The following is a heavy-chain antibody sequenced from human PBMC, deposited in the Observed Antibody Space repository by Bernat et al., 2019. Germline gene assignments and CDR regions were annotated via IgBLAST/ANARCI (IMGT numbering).Heavy chain of an antibody. CDR3: ARHPGVEMATSPNWYFDL. CDR1: GGSISSSSYY. D-gene: IGHD5-24*01. J-gene: IGHJ2*01. CDR2: IYYSGST. V-gene: IGHV4-39*01. Sequence: QLQLQESGPGLVKPSETLSLTCTVSGGSISSSSYYWGWIRQPPGKGLEWIGSIYYSGSTYYNPSLKRRVTISVDTSKNQFSLKLSSVAAADTAVYYCARHPGVEMATSPNWYFDLWGRGTLVTVSS.